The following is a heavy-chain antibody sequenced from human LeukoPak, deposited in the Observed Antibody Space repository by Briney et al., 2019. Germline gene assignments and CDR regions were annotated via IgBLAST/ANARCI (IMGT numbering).Heavy chain of an antibody. CDR1: GFTFSSYW. CDR3: ARLTWICSNGVCYSGFDY. V-gene: IGHV3-7*01. J-gene: IGHJ4*02. D-gene: IGHD2-8*01. Sequence: GGSLRLSCAASGFTFSSYWMSWVRQAPGKGLEWVANIKQDGSEKYYVDSVKGRFTISRDNAKNSLYLQMNSLRPEDTAVYFCARLTWICSNGVCYSGFDYWGQGTLVTASS. CDR2: IKQDGSEK.